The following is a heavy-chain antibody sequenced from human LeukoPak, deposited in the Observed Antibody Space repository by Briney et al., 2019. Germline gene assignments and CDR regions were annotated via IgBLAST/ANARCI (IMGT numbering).Heavy chain of an antibody. CDR1: GFTFSSYA. Sequence: GGSLRLSCAASGFTFSSYAMHWVRQAPGKGLEWVAVISYGGSNKYYADSVKGRFTISRDNSKNTLYLQMNSLRAEDTAVYYCARDHSSSPEGVYYFDYWGQGTLVTVSS. V-gene: IGHV3-30-3*01. CDR2: ISYGGSNK. D-gene: IGHD6-6*01. CDR3: ARDHSSSPEGVYYFDY. J-gene: IGHJ4*02.